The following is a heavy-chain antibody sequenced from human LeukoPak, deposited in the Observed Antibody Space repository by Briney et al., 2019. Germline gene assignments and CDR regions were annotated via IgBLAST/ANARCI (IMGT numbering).Heavy chain of an antibody. CDR1: GGSINSGDYY. Sequence: SETLSLTCTVSGGSINSGDYYWSWIRQPPGKGLEWIGYIYYSGSTYYNPSLMSRVTISVDTSKNQFSLKLSSVTAADTAVYHCASGASETDYWGQGTLVTVSS. V-gene: IGHV4-30-4*01. D-gene: IGHD1-14*01. CDR2: IYYSGST. CDR3: ASGASETDY. J-gene: IGHJ4*02.